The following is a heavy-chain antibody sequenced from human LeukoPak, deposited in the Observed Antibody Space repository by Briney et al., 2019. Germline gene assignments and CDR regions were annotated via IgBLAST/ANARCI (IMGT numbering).Heavy chain of an antibody. CDR1: GDSINNDNYS. D-gene: IGHD1-26*01. CDR3: ASVLQSGTYPSGSDYYFDS. V-gene: IGHV4-39*02. Sequence: SETLSLTCYVSGDSINNDNYSWGWVRQSPGAGLEWLGSVYHNGHTIYTPSLKSRLTLSVDTSRNHFSLNLTSATAADTAVYFCASVLQSGTYPSGSDYYFDSWGRGTLVTVTS. J-gene: IGHJ4*01. CDR2: VYHNGHT.